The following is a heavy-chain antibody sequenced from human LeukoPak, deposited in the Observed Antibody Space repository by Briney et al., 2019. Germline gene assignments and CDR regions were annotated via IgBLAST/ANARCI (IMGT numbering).Heavy chain of an antibody. Sequence: GGSLRLSCAGAGFIFTDVWMSWVRQAPGKGLEWVGRIKSKSDGGTIDYAAPVKGRITVSRDDSRKTLSLELNNLKTEDTGVYYCTADLDYWGQGTLVTVSS. V-gene: IGHV3-15*01. CDR2: IKSKSDGGTI. CDR3: TADLDY. CDR1: GFIFTDVW. J-gene: IGHJ4*02.